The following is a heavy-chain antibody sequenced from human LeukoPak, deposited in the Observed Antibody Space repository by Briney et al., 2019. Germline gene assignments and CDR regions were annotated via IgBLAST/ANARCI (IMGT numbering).Heavy chain of an antibody. CDR1: GYTFTDYY. Sequence: ASVKVSCKASGYTFTDYYLHWVRQAPGQGPEWMGWINPNSGGTNYAQKFQGRVTMTRDTSISTAYMELSRLRSDDTAVYYCARASRVFGFDYWGQGTLVTVSS. CDR2: INPNSGGT. J-gene: IGHJ4*02. D-gene: IGHD3-10*01. CDR3: ARASRVFGFDY. V-gene: IGHV1-2*02.